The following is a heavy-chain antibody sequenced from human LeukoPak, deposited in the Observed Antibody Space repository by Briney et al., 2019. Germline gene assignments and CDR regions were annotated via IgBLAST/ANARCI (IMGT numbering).Heavy chain of an antibody. Sequence: GGSLRLSCAASGFTFSSYAMSWVRQAPGKGLEWVSAISGSGGSTYYADSMKGRFTISRDNSKNTLYLQMNSLRAEDTAVYYCAQHPSWIQLWDYFDYWGQGTLVTVSS. CDR2: ISGSGGST. D-gene: IGHD5-18*01. J-gene: IGHJ4*02. CDR1: GFTFSSYA. V-gene: IGHV3-23*01. CDR3: AQHPSWIQLWDYFDY.